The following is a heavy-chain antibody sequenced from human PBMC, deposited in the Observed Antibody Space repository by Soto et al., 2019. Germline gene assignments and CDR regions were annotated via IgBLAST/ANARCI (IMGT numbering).Heavy chain of an antibody. Sequence: WGSLRLSCASCGFTFSSYAMSWVRQAPGKGLEWVSALSGSGGSTYYADSVKGRFTISRDNSKNTLSLQMNSLRAEDTAIYYCPRDRYCSGGSCYLNFWGQGTLVTVSS. J-gene: IGHJ4*02. V-gene: IGHV3-23*01. CDR1: GFTFSSYA. D-gene: IGHD2-15*01. CDR3: PRDRYCSGGSCYLNF. CDR2: LSGSGGST.